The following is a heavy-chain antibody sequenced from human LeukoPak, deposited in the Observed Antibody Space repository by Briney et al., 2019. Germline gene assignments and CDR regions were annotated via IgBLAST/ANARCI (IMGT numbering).Heavy chain of an antibody. CDR2: IHHSGNT. Sequence: SETLFLICAVSGGPFSGYYWTWIRQPPGKGLEWIGEIHHSGNTNYNPSLNDRATMSLNTSNNQVYLTLISVTAADTAVYYCARGPLCSGGACRDDAFDIWGQGTMVTVSS. CDR1: GGPFSGYY. D-gene: IGHD2-15*01. J-gene: IGHJ3*02. CDR3: ARGPLCSGGACRDDAFDI. V-gene: IGHV4-34*01.